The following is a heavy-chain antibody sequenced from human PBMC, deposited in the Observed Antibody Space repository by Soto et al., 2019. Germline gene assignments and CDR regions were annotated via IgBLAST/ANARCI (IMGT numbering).Heavy chain of an antibody. V-gene: IGHV4-31*03. CDR2: IYYSGST. CDR3: ARDIWKDGSGSYYDYYYYGMDV. CDR1: GGSISSGGYY. J-gene: IGHJ6*02. Sequence: PSETLSLTCTVSGGSISSGGYYWSWIGQHPGKGLEWIGYIYYSGSTYYNPSLKSRVTISVDTSKNQFSLKLSSVTAADTAVYYCARDIWKDGSGSYYDYYYYGMDVWGQGTTVTVSS. D-gene: IGHD3-10*01.